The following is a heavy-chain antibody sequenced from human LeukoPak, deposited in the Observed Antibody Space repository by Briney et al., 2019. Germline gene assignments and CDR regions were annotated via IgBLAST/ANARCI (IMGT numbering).Heavy chain of an antibody. J-gene: IGHJ4*02. CDR3: AREGEYCSSTSCFDY. CDR1: GGTFSSYA. V-gene: IGHV1-69*05. CDR2: IIPIFGTA. Sequence: SVKVSCKASGGTFSSYAISWVRQAPGQGLEWMGGIIPIFGTANYAQKFQGRVTITTDESTSTAYMELSSLRSEDTAVYYCAREGEYCSSTSCFDYWGQGTLVTVSS. D-gene: IGHD2-2*01.